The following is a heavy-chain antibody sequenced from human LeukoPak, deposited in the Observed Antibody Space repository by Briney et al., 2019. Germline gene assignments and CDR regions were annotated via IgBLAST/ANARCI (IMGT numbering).Heavy chain of an antibody. Sequence: PGGSLRLSCAASGFTFSDYYMSWIRQAPGKGLEWVSYISSSGSTIYYADSVKGRFTISRDNAKNSLYLQMNSLRAEDTAVYYCAVSSRIFVSRGVYWYFDLWGRGTLVTVSS. V-gene: IGHV3-11*01. CDR3: AVSSRIFVSRGVYWYFDL. J-gene: IGHJ2*01. CDR2: ISSSGSTI. D-gene: IGHD3-3*01. CDR1: GFTFSDYY.